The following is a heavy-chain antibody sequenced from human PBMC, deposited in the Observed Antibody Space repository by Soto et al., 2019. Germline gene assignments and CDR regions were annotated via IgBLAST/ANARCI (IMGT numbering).Heavy chain of an antibody. CDR3: ARLYCTTSTCDSWFDP. D-gene: IGHD2-2*01. V-gene: IGHV5-10-1*01. Sequence: GESLKISCTGFGHTFTTFWISWVRQMPGKGLEWMGRIDPRDSYVNYSPSFQGHVTISVDKSISTAYLRWGSLKASDTAMYYCARLYCTTSTCDSWFDPWGQGTLVTVSS. CDR1: GHTFTTFW. CDR2: IDPRDSYV. J-gene: IGHJ5*02.